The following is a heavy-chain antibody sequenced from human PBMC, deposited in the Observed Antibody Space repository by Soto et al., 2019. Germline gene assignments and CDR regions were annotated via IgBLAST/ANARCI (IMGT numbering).Heavy chain of an antibody. D-gene: IGHD2-15*01. CDR2: INPSGGST. CDR1: GYTFTSYY. V-gene: IGHV1-46*01. J-gene: IGHJ1*01. CDR3: ARGSIMVVAATPRYFQH. Sequence: ASVKVSCKASGYTFTSYYMHWVRQAPGQGLEWMGIINPSGGSTSYAQKFQGRVTMTRDTSTSTVYMELSSLRSEDTAVYYCARGSIMVVAATPRYFQHWGQGTLVTVSS.